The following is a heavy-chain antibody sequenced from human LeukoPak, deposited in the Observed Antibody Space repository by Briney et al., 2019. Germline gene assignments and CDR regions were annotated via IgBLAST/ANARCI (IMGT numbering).Heavy chain of an antibody. J-gene: IGHJ4*02. CDR2: IYYSGST. CDR1: GGSISSYY. Sequence: SGTLSLTCTVSGGSISSYYWSWIRQPPGKGLEWIGYIYYSGSTNYNPSLKSRVTISVDTSKNQFSLKLNSVTAADTAVYYCARDRSEFDYWGQGTLVTVSS. V-gene: IGHV4-59*01. CDR3: ARDRSEFDY. D-gene: IGHD1-14*01.